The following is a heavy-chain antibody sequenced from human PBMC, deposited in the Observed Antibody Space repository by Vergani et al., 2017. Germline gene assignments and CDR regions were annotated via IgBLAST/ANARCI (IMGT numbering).Heavy chain of an antibody. V-gene: IGHV1-2*02. CDR2: INPSSGDI. J-gene: IGHJ3*01. D-gene: IGHD3-16*02. CDR1: GYTFTSYY. Sequence: QVQLVQSGAEVKKPGASVKVSCKASGYTFTSYYMHWVRQAPGQGLEWMGWINPSSGDIKFPQRFQGRVIMTRDTSISTVYMELSRLTSGDTALYYCAREFVVPVDTDAFDVWGQGTWVTVSS. CDR3: AREFVVPVDTDAFDV.